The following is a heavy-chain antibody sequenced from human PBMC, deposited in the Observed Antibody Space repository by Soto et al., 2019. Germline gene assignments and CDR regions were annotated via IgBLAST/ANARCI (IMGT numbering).Heavy chain of an antibody. J-gene: IGHJ5*02. CDR2: ISAYNGDT. CDR3: ARSVRPTDWFDP. D-gene: IGHD4-17*01. Sequence: QVQLVQSEGEVKKPGASVKVSCKASGYTFLDYGISWLRQAPGQGLEWMGWISAYNGDTMFAQSLQGRVIMTVDTSTTTAYMELRSLTYDDTAVYYCARSVRPTDWFDPWGQGSLVTVSS. CDR1: GYTFLDYG. V-gene: IGHV1-18*01.